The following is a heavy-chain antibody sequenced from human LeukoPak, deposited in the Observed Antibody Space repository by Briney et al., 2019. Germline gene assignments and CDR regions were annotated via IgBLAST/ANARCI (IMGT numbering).Heavy chain of an antibody. CDR2: IRSKAYGGTT. V-gene: IGHV3-49*04. J-gene: IGHJ4*02. Sequence: HPGGSLRLSCTASGFTFGDYAMSWVRQAPGKGLEWVGFIRSKAYGGTTEYAASVKGRFTISRDDSKSIAYLQMNSLKTEDTAVYYGTRGAGRYYDSSGYYQEFDYWGQGTLVTVSS. D-gene: IGHD3-22*01. CDR3: TRGAGRYYDSSGYYQEFDY. CDR1: GFTFGDYA.